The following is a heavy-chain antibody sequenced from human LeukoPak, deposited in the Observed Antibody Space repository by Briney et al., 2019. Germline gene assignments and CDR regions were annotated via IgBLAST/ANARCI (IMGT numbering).Heavy chain of an antibody. CDR2: IKQDENDR. D-gene: IGHD1-26*01. V-gene: IGHV3-7*04. CDR3: ARAQVGARPYYFDY. Sequence: GRSLRLSCAASAFTFSSYLMSWVRQAPGKGLEWLASIKQDENDRFYADSVTGRFSISRDNAKNSLYLQLSSLRDEDTAVYYCARAQVGARPYYFDYWGQGTLVTVSS. CDR1: AFTFSSYL. J-gene: IGHJ4*02.